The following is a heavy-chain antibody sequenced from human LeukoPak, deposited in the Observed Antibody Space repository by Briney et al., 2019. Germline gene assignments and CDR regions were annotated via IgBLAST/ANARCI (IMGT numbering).Heavy chain of an antibody. Sequence: PSETLSLTCTVSGGSISSYYWSWIRQPPGKGLEWIGYIYYSGSTNYNPSLKSRVTISVDTSKNQFSLKLSSVTAADTAVYYCARVQDTAMVTGYGMDVWGQGTTVTVSS. CDR1: GGSISSYY. CDR3: ARVQDTAMVTGYGMDV. D-gene: IGHD5-18*01. V-gene: IGHV4-59*12. CDR2: IYYSGST. J-gene: IGHJ6*02.